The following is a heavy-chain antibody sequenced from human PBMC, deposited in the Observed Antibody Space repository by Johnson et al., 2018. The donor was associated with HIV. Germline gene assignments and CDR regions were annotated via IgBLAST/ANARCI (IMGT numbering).Heavy chain of an antibody. D-gene: IGHD1-1*01. CDR3: AKASHWAFDI. Sequence: VQLVESGGGLVQPGRSLRLSCAASGFTFDDYAMHWVRQAPGKGLEWVSAISGSGGSTYYADSVKGRFTISRDNSKNTLYLQMNSLRGEDTAVYYCAKASHWAFDIWGQGTMVTVSS. V-gene: IGHV3-23*04. CDR2: ISGSGGST. J-gene: IGHJ3*02. CDR1: GFTFDDYA.